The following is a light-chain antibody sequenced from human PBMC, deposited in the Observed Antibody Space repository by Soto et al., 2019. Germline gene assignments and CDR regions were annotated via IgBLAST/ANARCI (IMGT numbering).Light chain of an antibody. CDR2: GAS. CDR1: QSVSSDY. V-gene: IGKV3-20*01. CDR3: QHYDNSPPSVT. J-gene: IGKJ3*01. Sequence: EIVLTQSPDTLSLSPGERATLSCRASQSVSSDYLVWYQQKPGQAPRLLIYGASRRATGIPDRFSGSGSGTDLILTISRLETEDFAVYYCQHYDNSPPSVTFGPGTKVDIK.